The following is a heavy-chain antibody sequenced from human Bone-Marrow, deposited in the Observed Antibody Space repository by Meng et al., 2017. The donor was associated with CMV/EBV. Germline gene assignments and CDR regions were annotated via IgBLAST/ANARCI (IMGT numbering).Heavy chain of an antibody. Sequence: GSLRLSCTVSGGSISSYYWSWIRQPAGKGLEWIGRIYTSGSTNYNPSLKSRVTMSVDTSKNQFSLKLSSVTAADTAVYYCARDRAGGGSYLDFWGQGTVVTVSS. CDR3: ARDRAGGGSYLDF. CDR1: GGSISSYY. CDR2: IYTSGST. D-gene: IGHD1-26*01. V-gene: IGHV4-4*07. J-gene: IGHJ4*02.